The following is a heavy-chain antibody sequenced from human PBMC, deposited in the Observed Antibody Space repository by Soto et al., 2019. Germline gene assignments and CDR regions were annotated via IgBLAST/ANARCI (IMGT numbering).Heavy chain of an antibody. CDR3: ARQGPNMDPPYY. V-gene: IGHV5-51*01. CDR1: GYSFTTYW. CDR2: IQPGDSNT. Sequence: PGESLKISCKASGYSFTTYWIGWVRQMPGKGLEWMGIIQPGDSNTRYSPSFQGQVTISADKSITTAYLQWSSLKASDTAMYFCARQGPNMDPPYYWGQGTPVTVSS. J-gene: IGHJ4*01.